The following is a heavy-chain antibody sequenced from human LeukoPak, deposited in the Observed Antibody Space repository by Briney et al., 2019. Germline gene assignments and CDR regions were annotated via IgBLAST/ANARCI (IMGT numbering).Heavy chain of an antibody. CDR1: GYTFTSYA. D-gene: IGHD3-9*01. Sequence: WASVKVSCKSSGYTFTSYAMHWVRQAPGQRLEWMGWINAGNGNTKYSQEFQGRVTITRDTSASTAYMELSSLRSEDMAVYCCARVGSGYYKGAFDIWGQGTMVTVSS. V-gene: IGHV1-3*03. CDR2: INAGNGNT. CDR3: ARVGSGYYKGAFDI. J-gene: IGHJ3*02.